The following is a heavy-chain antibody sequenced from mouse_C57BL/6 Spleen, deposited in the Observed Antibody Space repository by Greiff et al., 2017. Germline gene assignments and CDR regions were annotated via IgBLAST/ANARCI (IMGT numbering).Heavy chain of an antibody. Sequence: QVQLKQSGAELMKPGASVKLSCKATGYTFTGYWIEWVKQRPGHGLEWIGEILPGSGSTNYNEKLNGKATFTADTSSNPAYMQLSSLTTEYSAIYYCARGPDLDSSGYENAMDYWGQGTSVTVSS. J-gene: IGHJ4*01. CDR3: ARGPDLDSSGYENAMDY. CDR2: ILPGSGST. CDR1: GYTFTGYW. V-gene: IGHV1-9*01. D-gene: IGHD3-2*02.